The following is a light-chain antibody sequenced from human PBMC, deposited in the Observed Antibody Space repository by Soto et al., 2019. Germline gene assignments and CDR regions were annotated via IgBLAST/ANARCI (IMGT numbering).Light chain of an antibody. CDR3: QQYNNGPKT. V-gene: IGKV3-15*01. CDR1: QSVSIN. J-gene: IGKJ1*01. Sequence: EIVMTQSPATLSVSPGERATLSCRASQSVSINLAWYQQKPGQAPRLLIYGASTRATGIPARFSGSGSGTEFTLTISSLQSEDFAVYYCQQYNNGPKTFGQGT. CDR2: GAS.